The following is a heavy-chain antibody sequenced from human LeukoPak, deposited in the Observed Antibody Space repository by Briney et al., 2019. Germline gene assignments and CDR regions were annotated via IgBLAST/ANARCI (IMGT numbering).Heavy chain of an antibody. J-gene: IGHJ5*02. CDR1: GYTFTSYG. CDR2: ISAYNGNT. CDR3: AREGDIVVVPAAGFFDP. V-gene: IGHV1-18*01. D-gene: IGHD2-2*01. Sequence: ASVKVSCKASGYTFTSYGISWVRQAPGQGLEWMAWISAYNGNTNYAQNLQGRFTMTTDTSTSTAYMELRSLRSDDTAVYYCAREGDIVVVPAAGFFDPWGQGTLVTVSS.